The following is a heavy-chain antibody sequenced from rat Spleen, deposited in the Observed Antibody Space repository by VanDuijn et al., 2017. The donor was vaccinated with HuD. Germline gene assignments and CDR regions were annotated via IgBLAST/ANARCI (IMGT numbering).Heavy chain of an antibody. D-gene: IGHD3-8*01. CDR2: ISYDGYNT. J-gene: IGHJ3*01. V-gene: IGHV5-20*01. Sequence: EVQLVESGGGLVQPGRSMKLSCAASGFTFTNYDMAWVRQAPTKGLDWVASISYDGYNTYYRDSVKGRFTVSRDNAKSTLYLQMDSLRSEATATYYCTTYPFSYWGQGTLVTVSS. CDR3: TTYPFSY. CDR1: GFTFTNYD.